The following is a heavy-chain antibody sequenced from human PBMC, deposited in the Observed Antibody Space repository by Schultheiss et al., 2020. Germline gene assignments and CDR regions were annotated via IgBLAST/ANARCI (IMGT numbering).Heavy chain of an antibody. D-gene: IGHD2-21*02. CDR3: ARDFADCGGDCYFFDY. J-gene: IGHJ4*02. V-gene: IGHV3-23*01. Sequence: GGSLRLSCAASGFTFSSYAMSWVRQAPGKGLEWVSAISGSGGSTYYADSVKGRFTISRDNSKNTLYLQMNSLRAEDTAVYYCARDFADCGGDCYFFDYWGQGTLVTVSS. CDR2: ISGSGGST. CDR1: GFTFSSYA.